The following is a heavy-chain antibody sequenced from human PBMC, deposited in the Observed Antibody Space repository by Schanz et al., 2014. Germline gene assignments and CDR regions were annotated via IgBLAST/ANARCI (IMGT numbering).Heavy chain of an antibody. J-gene: IGHJ4*02. CDR3: ARGGPAYYFDD. Sequence: EVQLVQSGGGLVQPGGSLRLSCAASGLTFTSAWMSWVRQAPGKGLEWVSAISGSGGSTYYADSVKGRFTISRDNSKNTVYIQMNSLRAEDTAVYYCARGGPAYYFDDWGQGTLVTVSS. V-gene: IGHV3-23*04. CDR1: GLTFTSAW. CDR2: ISGSGGST.